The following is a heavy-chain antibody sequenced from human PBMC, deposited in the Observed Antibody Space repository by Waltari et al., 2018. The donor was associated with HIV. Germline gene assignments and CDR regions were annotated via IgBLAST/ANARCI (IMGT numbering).Heavy chain of an antibody. Sequence: EVQLVESGGGLVQPGRSLRLSCTASGFTFGDHVMGWGRQAPGKGLEWVGFIRSKAYGGTTEYAASVKGRFTISRDDSKSIAYLQMNSLKTEDTAVYYCIRDRVVAGTVYWGQGTLVTVSS. CDR2: IRSKAYGGTT. CDR1: GFTFGDHV. J-gene: IGHJ4*02. CDR3: IRDRVVAGTVY. D-gene: IGHD6-19*01. V-gene: IGHV3-49*04.